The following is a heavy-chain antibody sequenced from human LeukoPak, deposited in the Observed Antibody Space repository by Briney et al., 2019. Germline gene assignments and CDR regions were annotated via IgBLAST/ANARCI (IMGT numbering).Heavy chain of an antibody. V-gene: IGHV3-23*01. D-gene: IGHD6-19*01. CDR1: GFTFSASA. Sequence: PGGSLRLSCAASGFTFSASAMTWVRQAPGKGLEWVSGITGSGTSTYYADSVKGRFTISRDNSKNTLYLQMNSLRAKDTAVYYCARVHSSGWIFDYWGQGTLVTVSS. CDR2: ITGSGTST. J-gene: IGHJ4*02. CDR3: ARVHSSGWIFDY.